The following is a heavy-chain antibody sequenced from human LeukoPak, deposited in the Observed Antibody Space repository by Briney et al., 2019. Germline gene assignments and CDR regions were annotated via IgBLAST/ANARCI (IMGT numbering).Heavy chain of an antibody. CDR3: AREAYCGGDCYSGDY. J-gene: IGHJ4*02. CDR2: IYYSGST. Sequence: PSETLSLTCTVSGGSISGSSYYWGWIRQPLGKGLEWIGSIYYSGSTYYNPSLKSRVTISVDTSKNQFSLKLSSVTAADTAVYYCAREAYCGGDCYSGDYWGQGTLVTVSS. D-gene: IGHD2-21*02. V-gene: IGHV4-39*02. CDR1: GGSISGSSYY.